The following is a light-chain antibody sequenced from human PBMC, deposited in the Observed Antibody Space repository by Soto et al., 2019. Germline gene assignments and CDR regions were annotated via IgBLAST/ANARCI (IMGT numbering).Light chain of an antibody. CDR2: DAS. CDR3: QQRSNWPIT. V-gene: IGKV3-11*01. CDR1: QSVTKY. Sequence: IVLTQAAATLSLSPGESATLSCRASQSVTKYLVWYQQKPGQAPRLLISDASYRATGIPARFSGSGSGTDFTLTISSLEPEDFALYYCQQRSNWPITFGQGTRLEIK. J-gene: IGKJ5*01.